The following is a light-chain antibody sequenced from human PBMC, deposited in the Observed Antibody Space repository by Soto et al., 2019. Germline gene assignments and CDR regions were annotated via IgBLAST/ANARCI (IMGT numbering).Light chain of an antibody. CDR3: CSYAGSSTHVV. J-gene: IGLJ2*01. CDR2: EGS. CDR1: SSDVGSYNL. V-gene: IGLV2-23*01. Sequence: AALTHPASVSGSPVQSITISCTGTSSDVGSYNLVSWYQQHPGKAPKLMIYEGSKRPSGVSNRFSGSKSGNTASLTISGLQAEDEADYYCCSYAGSSTHVVFGGGIKLTVL.